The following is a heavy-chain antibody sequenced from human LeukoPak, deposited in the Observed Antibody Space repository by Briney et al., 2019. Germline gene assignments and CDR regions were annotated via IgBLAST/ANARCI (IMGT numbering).Heavy chain of an antibody. CDR2: ISSSSSYI. J-gene: IGHJ4*02. V-gene: IGHV3-21*01. CDR3: ARDGQWFGGDFDY. CDR1: GFTFSSYS. D-gene: IGHD3-10*01. Sequence: GGSLRLSCAASGFTFSSYSMNWVRQAPGKGLEWVSSISSSSSYIYYADSVKGRFTISRDNAKNSLYLQMNSLRAEDTAVYYCARDGQWFGGDFDYWGQGTLVTVSS.